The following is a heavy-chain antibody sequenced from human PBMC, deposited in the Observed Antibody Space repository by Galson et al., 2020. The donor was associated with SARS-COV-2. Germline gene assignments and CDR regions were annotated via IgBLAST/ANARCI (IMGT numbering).Heavy chain of an antibody. CDR2: IDWDGDE. V-gene: IGHV2-70*01. D-gene: IGHD2-2*01. CDR3: ARIRRGASCSDPAFDY. J-gene: IGHJ4*02. CDR1: GFSLTTSGMC. Sequence: SGPTLVKPTQTLTLTCAFSGFSLTTSGMCVSWIRQPPGKALEWLALIDWDGDEYYNASLKTRLTISRDTSKSQVVLTMINMDPVDTATYFCARIRRGASCSDPAFDYWGQGTLVTVSS.